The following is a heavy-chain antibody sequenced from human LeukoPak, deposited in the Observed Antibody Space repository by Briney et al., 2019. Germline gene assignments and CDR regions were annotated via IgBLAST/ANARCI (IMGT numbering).Heavy chain of an antibody. CDR2: IYYSGST. D-gene: IGHD1-26*01. CDR3: ALTSGRSYGDY. J-gene: IGHJ4*02. V-gene: IGHV4-39*07. Sequence: SETLSLTCTVSGGSINSNSYYWGWIRQPPGKGLEWIGSIYYSGSTYYNPSLKSRVTISVDTSKNQFSLKLSSVTAADTAVYYCALTSGRSYGDYWGQGTLVTVSS. CDR1: GGSINSNSYY.